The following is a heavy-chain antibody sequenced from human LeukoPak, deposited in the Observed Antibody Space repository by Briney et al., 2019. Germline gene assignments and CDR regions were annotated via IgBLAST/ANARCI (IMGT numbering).Heavy chain of an antibody. Sequence: GGPLRLSCGASGFIFSNYAMSWRRQAREKGLEWGSAISGSGGSTYCAASVKGRSTISRDNSKNTLYLQMNRLRAEDTAVYYCAKGTDFWSCSIDYWGQGTLVTVSS. CDR3: AKGTDFWSCSIDY. V-gene: IGHV3-23*01. CDR1: GFIFSNYA. CDR2: ISGSGGST. D-gene: IGHD3-3*01. J-gene: IGHJ4*02.